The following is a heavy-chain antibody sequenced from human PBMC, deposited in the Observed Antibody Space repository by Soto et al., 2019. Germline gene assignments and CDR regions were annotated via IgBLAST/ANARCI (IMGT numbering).Heavy chain of an antibody. V-gene: IGHV3-15*01. J-gene: IGHJ4*02. Sequence: EVQLVESGGGLVEPGGSIRLSCVASGFTFTKAYMTWVRQAPGKGLEWVGRIKGSHAGGTTDYATSVKGRFTISRDDWKNTLYLQMNSLKTEDTSVYYCATEGGYPGSNFDGAYWGQGTLVTVSS. CDR3: ATEGGYPGSNFDGAY. D-gene: IGHD1-26*01. CDR1: GFTFTKAY. CDR2: IKGSHAGGTT.